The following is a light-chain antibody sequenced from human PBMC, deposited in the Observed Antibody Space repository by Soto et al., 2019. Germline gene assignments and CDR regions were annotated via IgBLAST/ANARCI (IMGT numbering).Light chain of an antibody. V-gene: IGKV3-20*01. CDR2: GAS. CDR1: QSFSSGY. Sequence: EIVLTQSPGTLSLSPGERATLSCRASQSFSSGYFAWYHQKPGQAPRLLIYGASSRTTGIPDRFSGRGAGTDFTPTISRVEPEDAAVYYCQQYGSSHLALGGGTKVEIK. J-gene: IGKJ4*01. CDR3: QQYGSSHLA.